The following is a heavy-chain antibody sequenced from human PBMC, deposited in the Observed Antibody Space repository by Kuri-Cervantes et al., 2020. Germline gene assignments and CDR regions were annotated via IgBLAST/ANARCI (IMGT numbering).Heavy chain of an antibody. CDR3: ASSTSRSRDWYFDL. J-gene: IGHJ2*01. CDR1: GGSISSSNW. Sequence: SETLSLTCTVSGGSISSSNWWSWVRQPPGKGLEWIGSIYYSGSTYYNPSLKSRVTISVDTSKNQFSLKLSSVTAADTAVYYCASSTSRSRDWYFDLWGRGTLVTVSS. D-gene: IGHD2-2*01. CDR2: IYYSGST. V-gene: IGHV4-39*01.